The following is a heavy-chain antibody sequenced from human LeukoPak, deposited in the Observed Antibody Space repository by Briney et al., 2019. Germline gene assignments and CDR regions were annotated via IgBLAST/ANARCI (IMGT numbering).Heavy chain of an antibody. Sequence: PSETLSLTCTVSGYSISSGYYWGWIRQPPGKGLEWIGSIYHSGSTYYNPSLKSRVTISVDTSKNRFSLKLSSVTAADTAVYYCAKALSYDFWSGRPFDYWGQGTLVTVSS. V-gene: IGHV4-38-2*02. D-gene: IGHD3-3*01. CDR2: IYHSGST. CDR1: GYSISSGYY. J-gene: IGHJ4*02. CDR3: AKALSYDFWSGRPFDY.